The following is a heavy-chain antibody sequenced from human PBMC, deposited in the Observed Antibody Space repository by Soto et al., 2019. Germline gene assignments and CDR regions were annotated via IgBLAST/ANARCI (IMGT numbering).Heavy chain of an antibody. CDR3: ASGGNWFDP. J-gene: IGHJ5*02. V-gene: IGHV4-59*01. CDR2: MYYNGNI. D-gene: IGHD3-16*01. Sequence: SETLSLTCDVSGGSISNYYWTWVRQSPEKGLEWIGYMYYNGNINYNPSLKSRVTISIDTSKNQFSLTLKSVTAADTAVYYCASGGNWFDPWGQGVLVTVSS. CDR1: GGSISNYY.